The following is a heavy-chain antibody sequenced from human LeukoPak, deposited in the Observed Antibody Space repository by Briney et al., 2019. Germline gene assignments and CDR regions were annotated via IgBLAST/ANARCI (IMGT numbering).Heavy chain of an antibody. CDR2: IYYDGNT. CDR1: GGSISSTTYY. V-gene: IGHV4-39*01. J-gene: IGHJ4*02. CDR3: ASQLPTIFGVVLYYFDY. D-gene: IGHD3-3*01. Sequence: PSETLSLTCTVSGGSISSTTYYWVWIRQPPGRGLEWIGSIYYDGNTYYNLSLKSRVAISVDTSKNQFSLKLSSVTAADTAVYYCASQLPTIFGVVLYYFDYWGQGTLVTVSS.